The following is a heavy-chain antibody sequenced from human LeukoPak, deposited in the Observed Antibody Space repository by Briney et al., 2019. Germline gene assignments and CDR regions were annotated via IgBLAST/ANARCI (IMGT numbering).Heavy chain of an antibody. CDR2: MNPNSGNT. J-gene: IGHJ5*02. Sequence: ASVKVSCKASGYTFTSYDINWLRQATGQGVEWMGWMNPNSGNTGYAQKFQGRVTITRNTSISTAYMELSSLRSEDTAVYYCARGEPVRDDFWSGYYCWFDPWGQGTLVTVSS. D-gene: IGHD3-3*01. V-gene: IGHV1-8*03. CDR3: ARGEPVRDDFWSGYYCWFDP. CDR1: GYTFTSYD.